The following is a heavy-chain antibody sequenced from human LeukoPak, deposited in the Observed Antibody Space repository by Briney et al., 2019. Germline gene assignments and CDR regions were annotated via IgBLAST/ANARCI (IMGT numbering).Heavy chain of an antibody. J-gene: IGHJ5*02. CDR1: DGSISSYH. CDR2: IYSSGST. V-gene: IGHV4-4*07. Sequence: KPSETLSLTCTVSDGSISSYHWSWIRQSAGKGLEWIGRIYSSGSTNYNPSLESRVTMSVDTSKNQFSLKLSSVTAADTAVYYCARGLKYSGTYGWFDPWGQGTSVTVSS. CDR3: ARGLKYSGTYGWFDP. D-gene: IGHD1-26*01.